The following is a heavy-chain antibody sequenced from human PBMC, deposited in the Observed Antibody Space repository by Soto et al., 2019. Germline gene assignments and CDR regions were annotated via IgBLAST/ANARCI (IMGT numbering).Heavy chain of an antibody. D-gene: IGHD3-22*01. CDR2: IYYSGST. J-gene: IGHJ6*02. CDR1: GGSISSYY. V-gene: IGHV4-59*01. CDR3: AREHPRPDRDYYYYGMDV. Sequence: SETLSLTCTVSGGSISSYYWSWIRQPPGKGLDWIGYIYYSGSTNYNPSLKSRVTISVDTSKNQFSLKLSSVTAADTAVYYCAREHPRPDRDYYYYGMDVWGQGTTVTVSS.